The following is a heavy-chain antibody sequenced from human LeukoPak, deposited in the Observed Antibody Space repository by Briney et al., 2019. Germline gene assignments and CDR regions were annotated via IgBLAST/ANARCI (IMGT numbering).Heavy chain of an antibody. CDR1: GGTFSSYA. V-gene: IGHV1-69*13. J-gene: IGHJ6*02. CDR3: ARKGAPDYGDYGYYYYYGMDV. Sequence: ASVKVSCKASGGTFSSYAISWVRQAPGQGLEWMGGIIPIFGTANYAQKFQGRVTITADESTSTAYMELSSLRSEDTAVYYCARKGAPDYGDYGYYYYYGMDVWGQGTTVTVSS. D-gene: IGHD4-17*01. CDR2: IIPIFGTA.